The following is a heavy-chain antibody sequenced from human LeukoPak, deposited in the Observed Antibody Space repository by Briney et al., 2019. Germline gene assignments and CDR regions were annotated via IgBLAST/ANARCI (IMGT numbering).Heavy chain of an antibody. CDR2: IYYSGST. CDR1: GGSISSYY. J-gene: IGHJ3*02. D-gene: IGHD3-16*01. V-gene: IGHV4-59*01. Sequence: SETLSLTCTASGGSISSYYWSWIRQPPGKGLEWIGYIYYSGSTNYNPSLKSRVTISVDTSKNQFSLKLSSVTAADTAVYYCARVAGGDAFDIWGQGTMVTVSS. CDR3: ARVAGGDAFDI.